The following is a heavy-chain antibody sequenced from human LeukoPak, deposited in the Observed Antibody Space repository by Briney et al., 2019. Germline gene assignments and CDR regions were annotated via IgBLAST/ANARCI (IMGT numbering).Heavy chain of an antibody. D-gene: IGHD2-2*02. Sequence: SETLSLTCAVSVGSISSGNWWTWVRQSPGRGREWIGEIYHNGTLNYNPSLKSRVTISADSFKNHFSLKLTSVTAADTAVYYCATAPILRGEGGEHYKYGMDVWGQGTTVIVSS. V-gene: IGHV4-4*02. J-gene: IGHJ6*02. CDR2: IYHNGTL. CDR3: ATAPILRGEGGEHYKYGMDV. CDR1: VGSISSGNW.